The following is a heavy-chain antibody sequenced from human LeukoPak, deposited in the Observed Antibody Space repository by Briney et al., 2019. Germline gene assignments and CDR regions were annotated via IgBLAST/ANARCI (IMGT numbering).Heavy chain of an antibody. V-gene: IGHV4-59*01. CDR1: GGSLSRYY. CDR2: IYYSGST. D-gene: IGHD1-26*01. Sequence: PSETLSLTCTVSGGSLSRYYWNWIRQPPGKGLEWIGYIYYSGSTNYNPSLKSRVTISVDTSKNQFSLKLNSVTAADTAVYYCAREYKYSRSGDGMDVWGQGTTVTVSS. CDR3: AREYKYSRSGDGMDV. J-gene: IGHJ6*02.